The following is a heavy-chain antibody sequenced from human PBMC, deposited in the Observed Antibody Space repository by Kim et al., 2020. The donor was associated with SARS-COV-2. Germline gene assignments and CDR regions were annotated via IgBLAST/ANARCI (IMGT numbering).Heavy chain of an antibody. CDR2: IYYSGST. CDR3: AREPVLWFGESQYGMDV. CDR1: GGSISSYY. V-gene: IGHV4-59*13. D-gene: IGHD3-10*01. Sequence: SETLSLTCTVSGGSISSYYWSWIRQPPGKGLEWIGYIYYSGSTNYNPSLKSRVTISVDTSKNQFSLKLSSVTAADTAVYYCAREPVLWFGESQYGMDVWGQGTTVTVSS. J-gene: IGHJ6*02.